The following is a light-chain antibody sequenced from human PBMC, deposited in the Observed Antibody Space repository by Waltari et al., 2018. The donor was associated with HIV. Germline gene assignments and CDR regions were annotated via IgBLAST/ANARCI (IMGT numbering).Light chain of an antibody. Sequence: QSALTQPASVSGSPGQSITIFCIGTSSDISAYNSVAWYQQHPGKAPKLIVYGVSNRPSVVAARFSGSKSGNTASLTISGLQDDDESDYYCSSYTTTATLVFGTGTKVTVL. V-gene: IGLV2-14*03. CDR2: GVS. CDR3: SSYTTTATLV. J-gene: IGLJ1*01. CDR1: SSDISAYNS.